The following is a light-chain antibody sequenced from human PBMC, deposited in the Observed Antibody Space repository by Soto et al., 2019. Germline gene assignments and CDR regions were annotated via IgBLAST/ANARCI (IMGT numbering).Light chain of an antibody. J-gene: IGLJ1*01. CDR2: EVS. CDR1: SSNVGGYNH. V-gene: IGLV2-8*01. CDR3: SSYAGSDHLGV. Sequence: QSALTQPPSASGSPGQSVTISCTGTSSNVGGYNHVSWYQQHPGKAPKLMVYEVSKRPSEVPDRFSGSNSGNTDSLTVSGLQAEDDAHYYGSSYAGSDHLGVFGTGTKVTVL.